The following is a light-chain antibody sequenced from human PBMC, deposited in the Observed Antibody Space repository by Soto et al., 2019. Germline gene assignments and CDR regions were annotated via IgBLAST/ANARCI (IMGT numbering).Light chain of an antibody. CDR2: EVT. J-gene: IGLJ1*01. V-gene: IGLV2-8*01. CDR3: TSVAGSIDFYV. CDR1: SSDVGGSNY. Sequence: QSALAQPPSASGSPGQSVTISCTGTSSDVGGSNYVSWYQQHPGRAPKLMIYEVTKRPSGVPDRFSGSKSGNTASLTVSGLQAEDEADYYFTSVAGSIDFYVFGTGTKLTVL.